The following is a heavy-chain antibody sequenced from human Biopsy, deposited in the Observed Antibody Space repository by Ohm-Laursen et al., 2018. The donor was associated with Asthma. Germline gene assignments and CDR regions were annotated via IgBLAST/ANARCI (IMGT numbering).Heavy chain of an antibody. CDR2: IRVGYSIV. D-gene: IGHD3-16*01. J-gene: IGHJ4*02. CDR3: ATTFDGGFRWDF. V-gene: IGHV5-51*01. Sequence: WESLRLSCKASGNTFTDYWLGWVRQMPGQGLEWMGIIRVGYSIVKYSPSFQGQVTISADKSVSSSYLQWTSLEASDSATYFCATTFDGGFRWDFWGQGTLVSVAS. CDR1: GNTFTDYW.